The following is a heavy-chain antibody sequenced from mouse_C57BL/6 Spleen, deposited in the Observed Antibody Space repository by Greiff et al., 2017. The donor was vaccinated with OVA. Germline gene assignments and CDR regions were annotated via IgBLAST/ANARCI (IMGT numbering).Heavy chain of an antibody. J-gene: IGHJ2*01. CDR3: ASGCYGSSCYFDY. D-gene: IGHD1-1*01. CDR2: IDPEDGET. Sequence: VQLQQSGAELVKPGASVKLSCTASGFNIKDYYMHWVKQRTEQGLEWIGRIDPEDGETKYAPKFQGKAPITSDTSSNTASLQLNSLTSEDTAVYYCASGCYGSSCYFDYWGQGTTLTVSS. V-gene: IGHV14-2*01. CDR1: GFNIKDYY.